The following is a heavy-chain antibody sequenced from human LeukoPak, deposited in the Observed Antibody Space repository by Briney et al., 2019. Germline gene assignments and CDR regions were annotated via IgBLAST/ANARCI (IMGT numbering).Heavy chain of an antibody. CDR3: ARLRRNSDRSGFYYYYDN. CDR1: GFTFSSYS. CDR2: INTFASCI. V-gene: IGHV3-21*01. D-gene: IGHD3-22*01. J-gene: IGHJ4*02. Sequence: GGSLRLSCAASGFTFSSYSFNWVRQAPGKGLEWVSSINTFASCIYYADSVRGRFTISRDNAENSLWLQMNGLRAEDSAVYYCARLRRNSDRSGFYYYYDNWGQGTLVTVSS.